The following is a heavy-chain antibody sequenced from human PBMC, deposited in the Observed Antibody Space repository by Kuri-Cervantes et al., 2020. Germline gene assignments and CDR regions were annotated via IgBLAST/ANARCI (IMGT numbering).Heavy chain of an antibody. CDR1: GGTFSSYA. V-gene: IGHV1-69*13. CDR3: ATDGPRPGIAVAGSREN. Sequence: SVKVSCKASGGTFSSYAISWVRQAPGQGLEWMGGIIPIFGTANYAQKFQGRVTITADESTSTAYMELSSLRSEDTAVYYCATDGPRPGIAVAGSRENWGQGTLVTVSS. CDR2: IIPIFGTA. J-gene: IGHJ4*02. D-gene: IGHD6-19*01.